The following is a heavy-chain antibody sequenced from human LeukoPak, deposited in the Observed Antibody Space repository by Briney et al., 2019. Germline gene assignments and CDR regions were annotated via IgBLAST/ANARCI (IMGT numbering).Heavy chain of an antibody. CDR1: GGSISSYH. V-gene: IGHV4-4*07. J-gene: IGHJ4*02. D-gene: IGHD6-13*01. Sequence: PSETLSLTCTVSGGSISSYHWSWIRQPAGKGLEWIGRIITSGVTNYNPSLQSRVTVSVETSKNQLSLKLTSVTAADTAVYYCARSRAAAGSIDYWGQGTLVTVSS. CDR3: ARSRAAAGSIDY. CDR2: IITSGVT.